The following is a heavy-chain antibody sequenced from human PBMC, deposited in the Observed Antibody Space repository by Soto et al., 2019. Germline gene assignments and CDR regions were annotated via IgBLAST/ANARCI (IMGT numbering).Heavy chain of an antibody. CDR2: IGVRNGDT. CDR3: AAEIYSGGDCCHFDY. Sequence: QVQVVQSGPEVRNPGTSVKVSCKTSGFTFTNSAVQWVRQARGQRLEWIGWIGVRNGDTKYLQNLEGRVTITRDTATGTAYKELSGLRSEDTAMYYCAAEIYSGGDCCHFDYWGQGTLVTVPS. V-gene: IGHV1-58*01. CDR1: GFTFTNSA. J-gene: IGHJ4*02. D-gene: IGHD2-21*01.